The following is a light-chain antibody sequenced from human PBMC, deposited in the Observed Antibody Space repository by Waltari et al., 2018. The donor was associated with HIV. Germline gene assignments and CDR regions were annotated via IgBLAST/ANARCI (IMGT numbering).Light chain of an antibody. V-gene: IGKV4-1*01. Sequence: IVLNQSPDYLAVSLGERATINCKASQRVLYNSNSKNYLSWYQQRPGQPPKLLIYWASTRESGVPDRFSGSASGTDFTLTISGLQAEDVAVYYCHQYYTTPWAFGQGTKVEIK. CDR1: QRVLYNSNSKNY. CDR2: WAS. CDR3: HQYYTTPWA. J-gene: IGKJ1*01.